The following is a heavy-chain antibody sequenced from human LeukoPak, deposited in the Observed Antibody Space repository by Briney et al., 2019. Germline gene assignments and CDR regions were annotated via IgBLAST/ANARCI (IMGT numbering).Heavy chain of an antibody. V-gene: IGHV3-23*01. Sequence: GGSLRLSCAASGFTFSNAWMSWVRQAPGKGLEWVSAISGSGGSTYYADSVKGRFTISRDNSKNTLYLQMNSLRAEDTAVYYCAKSLVSSTSCYKDWGQGTQVTVSS. J-gene: IGHJ4*02. CDR3: AKSLVSSTSCYKD. CDR1: GFTFSNAW. CDR2: ISGSGGST. D-gene: IGHD2-2*01.